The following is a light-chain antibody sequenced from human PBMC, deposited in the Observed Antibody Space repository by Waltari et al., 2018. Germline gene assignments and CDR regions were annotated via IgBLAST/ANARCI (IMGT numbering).Light chain of an antibody. CDR3: SSRTSSITEV. Sequence: QSALPQPASVSASPGQSITISCTGTSSDVGGYDSVPWYQHYPGKSAKLLIYDVYKRPSGVSNRFSGSKSGNTASLTISGLQAEDEADYYCSSRTSSITEVFGGGTKLTVL. CDR2: DVY. V-gene: IGLV2-14*03. CDR1: SSDVGGYDS. J-gene: IGLJ2*01.